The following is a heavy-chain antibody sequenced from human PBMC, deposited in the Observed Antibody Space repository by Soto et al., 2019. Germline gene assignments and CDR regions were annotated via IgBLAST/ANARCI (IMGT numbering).Heavy chain of an antibody. CDR2: ISSSSSTI. J-gene: IGHJ6*02. Sequence: GGSMRLSCAASGFTFSSYSMNWVRQAPGKGLEWVSYISSSSSTIYYADSVKGRFTISRDNAKNSLYLQMNSLRDEDTAVYYCAREIMITFGGVIAPAYGMDVWGQGTTVTVSS. CDR1: GFTFSSYS. V-gene: IGHV3-48*02. CDR3: AREIMITFGGVIAPAYGMDV. D-gene: IGHD3-16*02.